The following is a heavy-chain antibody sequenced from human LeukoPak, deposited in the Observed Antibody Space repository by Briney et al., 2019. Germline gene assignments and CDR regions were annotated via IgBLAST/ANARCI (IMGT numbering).Heavy chain of an antibody. J-gene: IGHJ3*02. D-gene: IGHD5-12*01. V-gene: IGHV1-18*01. Sequence: ASVRVSCKASGYTFTSYGISWVRQAPGQGLEWMGWISAYNGNTNYAQKLQGRVTMTTVTSTSTAYMELRSLRSDDTAVYYCARWWLPQDAFDIWGQGTMVPVSS. CDR3: ARWWLPQDAFDI. CDR1: GYTFTSYG. CDR2: ISAYNGNT.